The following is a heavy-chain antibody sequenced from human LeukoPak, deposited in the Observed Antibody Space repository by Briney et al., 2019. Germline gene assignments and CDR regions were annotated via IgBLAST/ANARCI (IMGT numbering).Heavy chain of an antibody. V-gene: IGHV3-13*01. Sequence: GGSQRLSCAASGFTFIDYDMHWVRQVRGKGLEWVSAIGIRGDTHYSGSVKGRFTISRENAESSLYLQMNSLRAEDTAVYYCARGGIQVSGIDEFDYWGQGTLVIVSS. CDR3: ARGGIQVSGIDEFDY. D-gene: IGHD6-19*01. J-gene: IGHJ4*02. CDR2: IGIRGDT. CDR1: GFTFIDYD.